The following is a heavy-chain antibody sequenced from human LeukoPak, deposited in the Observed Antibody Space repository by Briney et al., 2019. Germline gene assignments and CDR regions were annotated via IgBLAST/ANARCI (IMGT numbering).Heavy chain of an antibody. J-gene: IGHJ3*02. CDR1: GYSISSGYY. CDR3: ASIPSVGYSYGFGAFDI. CDR2: IYHSGST. V-gene: IGHV4-38-2*02. D-gene: IGHD5-18*01. Sequence: PSETLSLTCTVSGYSISSGYYWGWIRQPPGKGLEWIGSIYHSGSTNYNPSLKSRVTISVDTSKNQFSLKLSSVTAADTAVYYCASIPSVGYSYGFGAFDIWGQGTMVTVSS.